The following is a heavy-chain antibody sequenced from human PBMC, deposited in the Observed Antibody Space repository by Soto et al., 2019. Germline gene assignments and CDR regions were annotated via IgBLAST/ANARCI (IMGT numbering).Heavy chain of an antibody. CDR3: ARFGYSSGWNNWFDP. CDR1: GESVSSNSAA. Sequence: SQTLSLTCAISGESVSSNSAAWNWIRQSPSRGLEWLGRTYYRSKWYNDYAVSVKSRITINPDTSKNQFSLQLNSVTPEDTAVYYCARFGYSSGWNNWFDPWGQGTLVTVSS. CDR2: TYYRSKWYN. D-gene: IGHD6-19*01. V-gene: IGHV6-1*01. J-gene: IGHJ5*02.